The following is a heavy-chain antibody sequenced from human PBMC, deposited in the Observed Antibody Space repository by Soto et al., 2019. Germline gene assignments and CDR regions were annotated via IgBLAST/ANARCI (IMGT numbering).Heavy chain of an antibody. CDR2: TRNKANSYTT. V-gene: IGHV3-72*01. J-gene: IGHJ4*02. D-gene: IGHD1-26*01. CDR3: ARGSHSGSYSRGDY. CDR1: GFTFSDHY. Sequence: QAGGSLRLSCAASGFTFSDHYMDWVRQAPGKGLEWVGRTRNKANSYTTEYAASVKGRFTISRDDSKNSLYLQMNSLKTEDTAVYYCARGSHSGSYSRGDYWGQGTLVTVSS.